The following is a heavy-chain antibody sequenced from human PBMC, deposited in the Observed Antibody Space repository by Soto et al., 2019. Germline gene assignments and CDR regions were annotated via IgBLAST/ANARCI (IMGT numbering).Heavy chain of an antibody. CDR1: GASVSSGYYY. Sequence: QVQLQESGPGLVRPSETLSLTCTVSGASVSSGYYYWSWIRQPPGKGLEWIAYIACIGSTNYNPSLNSRVTNSVDTYDNQFSLKMSSVTAADTAVYYCARIVQKYGTLLSKYYYGVDVWGQGTTVTGSS. J-gene: IGHJ6*02. D-gene: IGHD3-10*01. CDR3: ARIVQKYGTLLSKYYYGVDV. CDR2: IACIGST. V-gene: IGHV4-61*01.